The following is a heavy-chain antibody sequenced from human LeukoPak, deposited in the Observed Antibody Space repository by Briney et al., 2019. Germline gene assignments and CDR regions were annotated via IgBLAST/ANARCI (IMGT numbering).Heavy chain of an antibody. D-gene: IGHD6-13*01. CDR2: ISYDESTK. CDR3: AKGIATAGTHYYYGMDV. J-gene: IGHJ6*02. CDR1: GFTFSTYG. Sequence: GGSLRLACAASGFTFSTYGMHRVRHAPGKGLEWVAVISYDESTKYYADSVKGRFTISRDNSKSTLYLQMNSLRAEDAAVYYCAKGIATAGTHYYYGMDVCGQGTTVTVSS. V-gene: IGHV3-30*18.